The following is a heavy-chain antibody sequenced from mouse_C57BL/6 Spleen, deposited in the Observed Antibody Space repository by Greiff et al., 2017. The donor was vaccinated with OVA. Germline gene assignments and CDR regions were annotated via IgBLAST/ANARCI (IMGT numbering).Heavy chain of an antibody. D-gene: IGHD1-1*01. J-gene: IGHJ2*01. Sequence: DVQLVESGGGLVKPGGSLKLSCAASGFTFSDYGMHWVRQAPEKGLEWVAYISSGSSTIYYADTVKGRFTISRDNAKNTLFLQMTSLRSEDTAMYYCAREGASITTVVAHFDYWGQGTTLTVSS. V-gene: IGHV5-17*01. CDR3: AREGASITTVVAHFDY. CDR1: GFTFSDYG. CDR2: ISSGSSTI.